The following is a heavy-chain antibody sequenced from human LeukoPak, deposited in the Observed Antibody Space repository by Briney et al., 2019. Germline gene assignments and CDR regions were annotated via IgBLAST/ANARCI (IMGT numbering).Heavy chain of an antibody. Sequence: SETLSLTCTVSGGSISSYYWSWIRQPAGKGLEWIGRIYTSGSTNYNPSLKSRVTMSVDTSKNQFSLKLSSVTAADTAVYYCARGGHYSSATWLDYWGQGTLVTVSS. CDR2: IYTSGST. CDR1: GGSISSYY. CDR3: ARGGHYSSATWLDY. V-gene: IGHV4-4*07. D-gene: IGHD1-26*01. J-gene: IGHJ4*02.